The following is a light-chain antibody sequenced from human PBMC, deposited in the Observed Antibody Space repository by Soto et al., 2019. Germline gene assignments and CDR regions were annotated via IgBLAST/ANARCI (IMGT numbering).Light chain of an antibody. CDR3: QSYDSSLSGSYV. CDR2: GNS. Sequence: QSVLTQPPSVSGAPGQRVTISCTGSSSNIGAGYDVHWYQQLPGTAPKLLIYGNSNRPSGVPDRFSGSKSGTSASLAITGLQAEDVADYYCQSYDSSLSGSYVFGTGTKVTVL. V-gene: IGLV1-40*01. J-gene: IGLJ1*01. CDR1: SSNIGAGYD.